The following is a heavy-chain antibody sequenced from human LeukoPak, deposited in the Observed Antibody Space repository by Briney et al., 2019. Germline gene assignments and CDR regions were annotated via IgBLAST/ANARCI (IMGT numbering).Heavy chain of an antibody. CDR1: GYTFTSYG. CDR3: ALIQSGGSGGADALDY. CDR2: ISAYNGNT. Sequence: RASVKVSCKASGYTFTSYGISWVRQASGQGLEWMGLISAYNGNTNYAQKLQGRVTMTTDTSTSTAYMELRRLRSDDTAVYYCALIQSGGSGGADALDYWAQGTKVTVSS. D-gene: IGHD2-15*01. V-gene: IGHV1-18*01. J-gene: IGHJ3*01.